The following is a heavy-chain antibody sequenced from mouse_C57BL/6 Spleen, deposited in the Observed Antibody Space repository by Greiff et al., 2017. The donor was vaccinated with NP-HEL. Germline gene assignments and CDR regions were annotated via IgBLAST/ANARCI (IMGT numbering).Heavy chain of an antibody. D-gene: IGHD1-1*01. CDR1: GFTFSSYG. Sequence: EVKLMESGGDLVKPGGSLKLSCAASGFTFSSYGMSWVRQTPDKRLEWVATISSGGSYTYYPDSVKGRFTISRDNAKNTLYLQMSSLKSEDTAMYYCAEITTVYYAMDYWGQGTSVTVSS. J-gene: IGHJ4*01. V-gene: IGHV5-6*01. CDR2: ISSGGSYT. CDR3: AEITTVYYAMDY.